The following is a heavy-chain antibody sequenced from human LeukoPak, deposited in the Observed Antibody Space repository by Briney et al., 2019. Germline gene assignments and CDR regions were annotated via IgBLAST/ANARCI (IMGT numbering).Heavy chain of an antibody. D-gene: IGHD6-19*01. V-gene: IGHV3-23*01. J-gene: IGHJ4*02. CDR2: ITGRSDKT. CDR3: AKGGWLDD. Sequence: GGSLRLSCAASGFNFNKYDMTWARQAPGRGLEWVSTITGRSDKTYYTDSVKGRFVTSRDNSKDTLYLQMNSLRAEDTALYYCAKGGWLDDLGQGALVTVSS. CDR1: GFNFNKYD.